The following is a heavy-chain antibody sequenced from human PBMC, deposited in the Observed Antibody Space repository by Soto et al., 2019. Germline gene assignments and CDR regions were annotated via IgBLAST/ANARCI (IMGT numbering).Heavy chain of an antibody. J-gene: IGHJ4*02. V-gene: IGHV1-69*01. CDR2: IIPLFGTA. D-gene: IGHD3-22*01. CDR3: ARGASTHYYDSSGYYKGPIDY. CDR1: GGTLNIYS. Sequence: QVQLVQSGADVKKPGSSVKVSCKASGGTLNIYSISWVRQAPGHGLEWMGGIIPLFGTAYYAQEFQGRVTITADESTSTAYMELTSLRSDDTAVYFCARGASTHYYDSSGYYKGPIDYWGQGTPVTVSS.